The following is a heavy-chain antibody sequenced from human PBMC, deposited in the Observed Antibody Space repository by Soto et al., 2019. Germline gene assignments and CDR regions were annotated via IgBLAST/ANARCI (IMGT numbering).Heavy chain of an antibody. V-gene: IGHV1-8*01. CDR3: TRGRNHGAGYNGGGY. CDR2: MNPNSGHT. D-gene: IGHD1-1*01. J-gene: IGHJ4*02. CDR1: GYTFTSFD. Sequence: ASVKVSCKASGYTFTSFDINWVRQATGQGLEWMGWMNPNSGHTGYAQKFQGRVTMTRDTSISTAYMELSSLRYEDTAVYYCTRGRNHGAGYNGGGYWGQGTLVTVSS.